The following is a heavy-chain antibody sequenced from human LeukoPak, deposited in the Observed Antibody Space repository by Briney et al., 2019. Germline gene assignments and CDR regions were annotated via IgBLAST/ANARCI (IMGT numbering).Heavy chain of an antibody. Sequence: GSSVKVSCTASAGTFSSYAISWVRQAPGQGLEWMGGIIPIFGTANYAQKFQGRVTITADESTSTAYMELRSLRSDDTAVYYCARDRASGYTNPNWFDPWGQGSLVTVSS. V-gene: IGHV1-69*01. CDR3: ARDRASGYTNPNWFDP. CDR2: IIPIFGTA. CDR1: AGTFSSYA. J-gene: IGHJ5*02. D-gene: IGHD6-13*01.